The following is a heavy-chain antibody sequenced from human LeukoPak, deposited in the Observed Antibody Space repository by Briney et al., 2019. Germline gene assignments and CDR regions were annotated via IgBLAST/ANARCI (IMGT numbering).Heavy chain of an antibody. D-gene: IGHD3-10*01. Sequence: SETLSLTCNVSGGSTNSGGYYWSWIRQHPGKGLEWIGFIYHSGRTYYNPSLKSRLTISIDTSKNQFSLKLTSVTVADTAVYYCARDKYGSGSSGFDPWGRGTLVTVSS. CDR1: GGSTNSGGYY. V-gene: IGHV4-31*03. CDR2: IYHSGRT. J-gene: IGHJ5*02. CDR3: ARDKYGSGSSGFDP.